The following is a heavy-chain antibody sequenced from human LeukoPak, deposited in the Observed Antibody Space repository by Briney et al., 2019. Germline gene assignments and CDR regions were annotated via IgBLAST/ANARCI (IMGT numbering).Heavy chain of an antibody. J-gene: IGHJ4*02. D-gene: IGHD6-19*01. CDR3: ATQGPGSTGWYYFDY. CDR2: TWYDETNK. V-gene: IGHV3-33*01. CDR1: GFIFTNYG. Sequence: GGSLRLSCAASGFIFTNYGMHWVRQAPGKGLEWVAVTWYDETNKYYADSVKGRFTISKDISKNTLFLQMNSLRAEDTAVYYCATQGPGSTGWYYFDYWGQGTLVTVSS.